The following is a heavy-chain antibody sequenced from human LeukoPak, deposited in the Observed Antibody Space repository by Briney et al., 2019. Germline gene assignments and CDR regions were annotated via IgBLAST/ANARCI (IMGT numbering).Heavy chain of an antibody. CDR2: ISYDGSNK. V-gene: IGHV3-30*12. J-gene: IGHJ4*02. CDR3: ASPYSSGWYSFDY. Sequence: GRSLRLSCAASGFTFSSYGMHWVRQAPGKGLEWVAVISYDGSNKYYADSVKGRFTISRDNSKNTLYLQMNSLRAEDTAVYYCASPYSSGWYSFDYWGQGTLVTVSS. D-gene: IGHD6-19*01. CDR1: GFTFSSYG.